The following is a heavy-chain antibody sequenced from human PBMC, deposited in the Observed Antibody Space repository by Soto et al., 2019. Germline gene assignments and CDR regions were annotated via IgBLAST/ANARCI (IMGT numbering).Heavy chain of an antibody. CDR3: IRGYSYGTYGMDV. CDR2: IYPGDSDT. Sequence: GESLKISCKGSGYSFTSYWIGWVRQMPGKGLEWMGIIYPGDSDTRYSPSFQGQVTISADKSISTAYLQWGSLKASDTAMYYCIRGYSYGTYGMDVWGQGTTVTVSS. V-gene: IGHV5-51*01. J-gene: IGHJ6*02. D-gene: IGHD5-18*01. CDR1: GYSFTSYW.